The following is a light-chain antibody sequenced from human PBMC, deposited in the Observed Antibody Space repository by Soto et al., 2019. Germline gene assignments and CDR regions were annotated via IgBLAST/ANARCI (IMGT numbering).Light chain of an antibody. Sequence: QSALTQPRSVSGSPGQSVSISCTGTSGDVGGYYYVSWYQQHPGKAPKLIIYDVNKRPSGVPDRLSGSKSGNTASLTISGLQAEDEADYYCCSYGGKYTILFGGGTQLTVL. V-gene: IGLV2-11*01. CDR1: SGDVGGYYY. J-gene: IGLJ2*01. CDR2: DVN. CDR3: CSYGGKYTIL.